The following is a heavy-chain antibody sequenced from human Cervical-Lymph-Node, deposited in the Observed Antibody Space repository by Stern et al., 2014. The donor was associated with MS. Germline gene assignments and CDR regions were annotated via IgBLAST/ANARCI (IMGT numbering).Heavy chain of an antibody. V-gene: IGHV3-72*01. CDR3: ARWNDGSDY. Sequence: EVQLLESGGGLFQPGGSLRLSCAASGFTFSAPYMDWVRQVPGKGLEGVGRIANKPNSFTTQYAASVKGRFTISRDDSKKSLYLQVNSLKTEDTAVYYCARWNDGSDYWGQGTLVTVAS. CDR1: GFTFSAPY. CDR2: IANKPNSFTT. D-gene: IGHD1-1*01. J-gene: IGHJ4*02.